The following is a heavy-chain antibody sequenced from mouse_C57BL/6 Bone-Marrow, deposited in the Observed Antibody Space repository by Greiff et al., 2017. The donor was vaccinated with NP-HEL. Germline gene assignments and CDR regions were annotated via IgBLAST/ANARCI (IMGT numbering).Heavy chain of an antibody. CDR3: ARGRATVVNFDY. CDR1: GYTFTSYW. Sequence: QVQLKQPGAELVKPGASVKLSCKASGYTFTSYWMQWVKQRPGQGLEWIGEIDPSDSYTNYNQKFKGKATLTVDTSSSTAYMQLSSLTSEDSAVYYCARGRATVVNFDYWGQGTTLTVSS. CDR2: IDPSDSYT. J-gene: IGHJ2*01. V-gene: IGHV1-50*01. D-gene: IGHD1-1*01.